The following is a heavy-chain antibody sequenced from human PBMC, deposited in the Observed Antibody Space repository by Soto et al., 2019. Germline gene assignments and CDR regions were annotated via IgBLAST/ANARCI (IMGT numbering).Heavy chain of an antibody. Sequence: PGGSLRLSCTASGFNFNNYGMSWVRQAPGKGLEWVPSISSTSDYIYYGDSVEGRFTISRDNAKNSLYLEMNSLRVEDTAVYYCARVVYYDSSGFGLWGQGTMVTVSS. J-gene: IGHJ3*01. CDR2: ISSTSDYI. V-gene: IGHV3-21*01. D-gene: IGHD3-22*01. CDR3: ARVVYYDSSGFGL. CDR1: GFNFNNYG.